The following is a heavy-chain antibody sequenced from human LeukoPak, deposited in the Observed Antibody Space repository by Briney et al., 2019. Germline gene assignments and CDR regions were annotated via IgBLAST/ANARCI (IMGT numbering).Heavy chain of an antibody. J-gene: IGHJ4*02. CDR2: ISGSGGNT. CDR3: AKISWIQLWLPLDY. Sequence: GGSLRLSCAASGFTFNNYAMSWVRQAPGKGLEWVSVISGSGGNTYYADSVRGRFTISRDNSKNTLYLQMNSLRAEDTAVYYCAKISWIQLWLPLDYWGQGTLVTVSS. D-gene: IGHD5-18*01. CDR1: GFTFNNYA. V-gene: IGHV3-23*01.